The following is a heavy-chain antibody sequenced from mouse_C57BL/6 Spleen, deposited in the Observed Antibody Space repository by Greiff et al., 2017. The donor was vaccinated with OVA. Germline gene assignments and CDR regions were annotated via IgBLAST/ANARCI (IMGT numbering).Heavy chain of an antibody. CDR2: IYPGDGDT. CDR1: GYAFSSYW. V-gene: IGHV1-80*01. D-gene: IGHD1-1*01. J-gene: IGHJ2*01. Sequence: VQLQQSGAELVKPGASVKISCKASGYAFSSYWMNWVKQRPGKGLEWIGQIYPGDGDTNYNGKFKGKATLTADKSSSTAYMQLSILTSEDSAFYFCATYCYGSSYLDYWGQGTTLTVSS. CDR3: ATYCYGSSYLDY.